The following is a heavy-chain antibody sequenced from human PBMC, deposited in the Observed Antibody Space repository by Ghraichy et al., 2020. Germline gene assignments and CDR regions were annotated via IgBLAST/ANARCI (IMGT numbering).Heavy chain of an antibody. CDR1: GFTFSSYW. J-gene: IGHJ3*02. Sequence: GESLNISCAASGFTFSSYWMSWVRQAPGKGLEWVANIKRDGSEKYYVDSVKGRFTVSRENAKNSLYLQMNSLRAEDTAVYYCARDHKSMGGLIWGQGTMVTVSS. D-gene: IGHD2/OR15-2a*01. CDR3: ARDHKSMGGLI. V-gene: IGHV3-7*01. CDR2: IKRDGSEK.